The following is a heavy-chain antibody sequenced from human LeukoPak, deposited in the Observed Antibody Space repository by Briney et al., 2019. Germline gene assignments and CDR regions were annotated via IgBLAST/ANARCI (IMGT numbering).Heavy chain of an antibody. Sequence: GRSLRLSCEASGFSFSNYGMHWVRQAPGKGLEWVAVIWNDGSNRNYGDSVKGRFNVSRDNSRNTLYLQMNSLRAEDTAVYYCAKGLRHNWDYSVDYWGQGTLVTV. V-gene: IGHV3-33*03. J-gene: IGHJ4*02. D-gene: IGHD1-7*01. CDR1: GFSFSNYG. CDR3: AKGLRHNWDYSVDY. CDR2: IWNDGSNR.